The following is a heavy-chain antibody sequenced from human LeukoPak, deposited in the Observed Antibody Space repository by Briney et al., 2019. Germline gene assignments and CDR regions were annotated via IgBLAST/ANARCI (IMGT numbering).Heavy chain of an antibody. J-gene: IGHJ4*02. CDR1: GGSFSGYY. Sequence: PSETLSLTCAVYGGSFSGYYWSWIRQPPGKGLEWIGEINHSGSTNYNPSLKSQVTISVDTSKNQFSLKLSSVTAADTAVYYCAKISGKLVYWGQGTLVTVSS. CDR3: AKISGKLVY. D-gene: IGHD3-3*01. V-gene: IGHV4-34*01. CDR2: INHSGST.